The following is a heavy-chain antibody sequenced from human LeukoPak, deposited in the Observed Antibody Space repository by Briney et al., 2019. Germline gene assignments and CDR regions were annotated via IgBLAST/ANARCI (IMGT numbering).Heavy chain of an antibody. V-gene: IGHV3-74*03. CDR1: GFTFSSYW. Sequence: PGGSLRLSCAASGFTFSSYWMHWVRQAPGKGLVWVSRIKSDGSTTTYADSVKGRFTISRDNAKNTLYLQMSSLRAEDTAVYYCARGGTELAVTTTGIDYWGRGTLVTASS. J-gene: IGHJ4*02. CDR2: IKSDGSTT. CDR3: ARGGTELAVTTTGIDY. D-gene: IGHD4-11*01.